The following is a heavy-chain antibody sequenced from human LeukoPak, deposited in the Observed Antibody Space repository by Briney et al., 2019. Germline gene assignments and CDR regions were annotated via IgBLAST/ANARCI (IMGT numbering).Heavy chain of an antibody. CDR1: GDSISGYY. D-gene: IGHD2-15*01. CDR3: ARDQSVGYCSGGSCDYYYYGMDV. Sequence: SETLSLTCTVSGDSISGYYWNWIRQPPGKGLEWIGDIYYSGSTNYNPSLKSRVTISVDTSKNQFSLKLSSVTAADTAVYYCARDQSVGYCSGGSCDYYYYGMDVWGQGTTVTVFS. V-gene: IGHV4-59*01. J-gene: IGHJ6*02. CDR2: IYYSGST.